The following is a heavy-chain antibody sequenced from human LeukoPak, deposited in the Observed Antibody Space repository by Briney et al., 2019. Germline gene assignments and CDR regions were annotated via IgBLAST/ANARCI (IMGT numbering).Heavy chain of an antibody. J-gene: IGHJ4*02. D-gene: IGHD3-22*01. V-gene: IGHV3-33*01. CDR3: ARDSGDSSGYYPGY. CDR2: IWHDGNNK. CDR1: GFAFSTQG. Sequence: GGSLRLSCATSGFAFSTQGMHWVRQAPGKGLEWVAAIWHDGNNKYYVDSVKGRFTISRDNSKNTVYLQMNSLRVEDTAAYYCARDSGDSSGYYPGYWGQGTLVTVSS.